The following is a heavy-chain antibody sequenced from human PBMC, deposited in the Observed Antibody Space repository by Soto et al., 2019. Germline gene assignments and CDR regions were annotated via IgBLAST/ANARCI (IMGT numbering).Heavy chain of an antibody. J-gene: IGHJ1*01. CDR3: SRDIVVVVAGSYYGDYSECFEH. CDR2: INSTVDGGTT. D-gene: IGHD2-15*01. Sequence: GGSLRLSCAASGFTFSNAWMSWVRQAPGKGLEWVGRINSTVDGGTTDYAAPVKGSITISRDDSKNTLHLQINTLKAEDTDEYYCSRDIVVVVAGSYYGDYSECFEHWGQGTLVNVSS. V-gene: IGHV3-15*01. CDR1: GFTFSNAW.